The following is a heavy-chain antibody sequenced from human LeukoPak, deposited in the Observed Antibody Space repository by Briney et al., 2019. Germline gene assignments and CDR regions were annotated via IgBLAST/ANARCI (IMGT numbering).Heavy chain of an antibody. Sequence: ASVKVSCKASGYTFTSYGISWVRQAPGQGLEWMGWISAYNGSTNYAQKLQGRVTMTTDTSTSTAYMELRSLRSDDTAVYYCARVEGYYGSGSYGYRGQGTLVTVSS. CDR3: ARVEGYYGSGSYGY. D-gene: IGHD3-10*01. CDR2: ISAYNGST. V-gene: IGHV1-18*01. J-gene: IGHJ4*02. CDR1: GYTFTSYG.